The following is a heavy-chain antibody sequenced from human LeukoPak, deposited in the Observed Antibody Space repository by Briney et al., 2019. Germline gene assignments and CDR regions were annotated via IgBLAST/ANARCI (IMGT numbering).Heavy chain of an antibody. CDR2: INPINGAA. J-gene: IGHJ4*02. D-gene: IGHD6-13*01. Sequence: ASVKVSCKTSGYTFTDFFIHWVRQAPGQRLDWMGWINPINGAAYSAQQFQGRVTMTRDTSINTAFLELTSLRSDDRAIYYCARGRGRGRSWYFGSWGQGTLVTVSS. V-gene: IGHV1-2*02. CDR1: GYTFTDFF. CDR3: ARGRGRGRSWYFGS.